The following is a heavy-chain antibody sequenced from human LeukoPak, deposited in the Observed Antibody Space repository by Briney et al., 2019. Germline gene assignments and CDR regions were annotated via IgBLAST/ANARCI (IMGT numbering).Heavy chain of an antibody. Sequence: GGSLRLSCAASGFTFSSYAMSWVRQAPGKGLEWVSAISGSGGSTYYADSVKGRFTISRDNSKNTLYLQMNSLRAEDTAVYYCAKWDGLLWFGELADYWGQGTLVTVSS. CDR3: AKWDGLLWFGELADY. CDR1: GFTFSSYA. J-gene: IGHJ4*02. D-gene: IGHD3-10*01. V-gene: IGHV3-23*01. CDR2: ISGSGGST.